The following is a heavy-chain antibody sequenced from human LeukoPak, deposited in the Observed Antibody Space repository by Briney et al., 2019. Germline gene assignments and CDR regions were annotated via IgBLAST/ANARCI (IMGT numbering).Heavy chain of an antibody. Sequence: KPGGSLRLSCAASGFTYSSYSMNWVRQAPGRGLEWVSSISSSSSYIYYADSVKGRFTISRDNAKNSLYLQMNSLRAEDTAVYHCAREAVWYCSSTSCDDYWGQGTLVTVSS. CDR3: AREAVWYCSSTSCDDY. J-gene: IGHJ4*02. V-gene: IGHV3-21*01. CDR1: GFTYSSYS. D-gene: IGHD2-2*01. CDR2: ISSSSSYI.